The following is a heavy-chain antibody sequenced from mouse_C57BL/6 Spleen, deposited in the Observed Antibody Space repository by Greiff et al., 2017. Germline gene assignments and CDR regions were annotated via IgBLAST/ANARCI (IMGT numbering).Heavy chain of an antibody. J-gene: IGHJ1*03. CDR2: ISSGSSTI. CDR3: ARSSGTWYFDV. Sequence: EVQLVESGGGLVKPGGSLKLSCAASGFTFSDYGMHWVRQAPEKGLEWVAYISSGSSTIYYADTVKGRFTISRDNAKNTLFLQMTSLRSEDTAMYYCARSSGTWYFDVWGTGTTVTVSS. CDR1: GFTFSDYG. D-gene: IGHD4-1*01. V-gene: IGHV5-17*01.